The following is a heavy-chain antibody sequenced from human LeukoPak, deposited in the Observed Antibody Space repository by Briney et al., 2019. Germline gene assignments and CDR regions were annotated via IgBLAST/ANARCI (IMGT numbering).Heavy chain of an antibody. J-gene: IGHJ4*02. Sequence: ASVSVSCKASGYTFTSYGISWVRQAPGQGVEWMGWITAYTANTNYAQTLQGRVTMTTHPSTSTAYMELRSLRSDDPAVYYCARGYSSSWYENPYDYWGQGTLVTVSS. CDR3: ARGYSSSWYENPYDY. CDR2: ITAYTANT. CDR1: GYTFTSYG. V-gene: IGHV1-18*01. D-gene: IGHD6-13*01.